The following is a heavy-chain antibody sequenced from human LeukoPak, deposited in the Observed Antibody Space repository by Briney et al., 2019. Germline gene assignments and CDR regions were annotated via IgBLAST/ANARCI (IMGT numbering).Heavy chain of an antibody. J-gene: IGHJ3*02. V-gene: IGHV4-39*07. D-gene: IGHD4-23*01. CDR2: IYYSGST. CDR3: ASAPDYGGNSGAFDI. CDR1: GGSISSSYSY. Sequence: SETLSLTCTVSGGSISSSYSYWGWIRQPPGKGLEWIGNIYYSGSTYYSPSLTSRVTVSVDTSENQFSLKLSSVTAADTAVYYCASAPDYGGNSGAFDIWGQGTMVTVSS.